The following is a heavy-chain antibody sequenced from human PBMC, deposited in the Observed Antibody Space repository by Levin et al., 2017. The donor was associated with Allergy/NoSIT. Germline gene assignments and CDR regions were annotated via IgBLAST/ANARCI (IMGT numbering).Heavy chain of an antibody. V-gene: IGHV3-53*01. J-gene: IGHJ3*02. D-gene: IGHD2-15*01. CDR2: LYSGGHT. Sequence: GGSLRLSCAASGFIVSSNFMTWVRQPPGKGLEWVSVLYSGGHTYYADSVKGRFTISRDNSKNTLYLQMNSLRADDTAMYYCVTGIVVPVRGALDIWGEGTRVTVSS. CDR3: VTGIVVPVRGALDI. CDR1: GFIVSSNF.